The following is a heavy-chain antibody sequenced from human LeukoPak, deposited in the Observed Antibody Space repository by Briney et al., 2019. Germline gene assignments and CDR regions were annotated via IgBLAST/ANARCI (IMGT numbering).Heavy chain of an antibody. J-gene: IGHJ6*02. CDR2: ISSTSNYI. V-gene: IGHV3-21*01. D-gene: IGHD2-15*01. CDR1: GFTFSTYS. CDR3: ARGIKSCPV. Sequence: PGGSLRLSCAASGFTFSTYSMNWVRQAPGKGLEWVSSISSTSNYIFYADSVKGRFTISRDNAKNSLYLQMNSLRAEDTALYYCARGIKSCPVWGQGTTVTVSS.